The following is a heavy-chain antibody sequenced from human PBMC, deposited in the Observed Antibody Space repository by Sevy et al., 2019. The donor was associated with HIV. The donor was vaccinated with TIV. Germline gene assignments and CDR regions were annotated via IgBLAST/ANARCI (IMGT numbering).Heavy chain of an antibody. CDR1: GFTFTDYW. J-gene: IGHJ4*02. V-gene: IGHV3-7*01. CDR2: IKQDESET. Sequence: GGYLRLSCEASGFTFTDYWMSWVRQTPERGLEWVATIKQDESETYYVDSVKGRFAISRDNGKNSVSLQMNGLRVEDTALYYCAREVGGFNWRPYYFDSWGQGTLVTVSS. CDR3: AREVGGFNWRPYYFDS. D-gene: IGHD3-3*01.